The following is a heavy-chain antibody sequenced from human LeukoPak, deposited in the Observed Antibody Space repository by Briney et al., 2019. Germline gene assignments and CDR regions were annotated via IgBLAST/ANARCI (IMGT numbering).Heavy chain of an antibody. CDR2: MNPNSGNT. CDR1: GYTFTGYY. D-gene: IGHD6-13*01. Sequence: ASVKVSCKASGYTFTGYYMHWVRQAPGQGLEWMGWMNPNSGNTGYAQKFQGRVTITRNTSISTAYMELSSLRSEDTAVYYCARGGSWFYYYYYYMDVWGKGTTVTISS. J-gene: IGHJ6*03. CDR3: ARGGSWFYYYYYYMDV. V-gene: IGHV1-8*03.